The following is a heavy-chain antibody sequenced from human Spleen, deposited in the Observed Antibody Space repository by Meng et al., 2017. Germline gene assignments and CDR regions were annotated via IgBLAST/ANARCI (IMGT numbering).Heavy chain of an antibody. Sequence: GESLKISCAASGFTFSSYSMNWVRQASGKGLEWVGRIRGKANSFATAYPASLKGRFTVSRDDSKNTAYLQMDSLIPEDTAVYYCTMYTSGHIWGQGTMVTVSS. CDR1: GFTFSSYS. CDR3: TMYTSGHI. CDR2: IRGKANSFAT. J-gene: IGHJ3*02. D-gene: IGHD6-19*01. V-gene: IGHV3-73*01.